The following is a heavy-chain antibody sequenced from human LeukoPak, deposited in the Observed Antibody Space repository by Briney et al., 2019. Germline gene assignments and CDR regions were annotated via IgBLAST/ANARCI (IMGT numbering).Heavy chain of an antibody. CDR1: GYTFTGYY. D-gene: IGHD4-17*01. Sequence: GASVKVSCKASGYTFTGYYMHWVRQAPGQGLEWMGRINPNSGGTNYAQKFQGRVTMTRDTSISTAYMELSRLRSDDTAVYYCARAHSTVTLYYYYYYGMDVWGQGTTVTVPS. CDR2: INPNSGGT. V-gene: IGHV1-2*06. J-gene: IGHJ6*02. CDR3: ARAHSTVTLYYYYYYGMDV.